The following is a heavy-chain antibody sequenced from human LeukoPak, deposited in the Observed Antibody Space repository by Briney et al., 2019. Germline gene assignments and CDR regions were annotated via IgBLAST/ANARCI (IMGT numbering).Heavy chain of an antibody. J-gene: IGHJ5*02. V-gene: IGHV2-5*04. CDR2: IYWNDDK. CDR1: GFSLTTSGMG. Sequence: ESGPTLVNPTQTLTLTCTFSGFSLTTSGMGVGWIRQPPGQALEWLALIYWNDDKRYSPSLKSRVTITKDTSKNQVVLTVTNMDPVDTATYYCVFDSPLSNRPCFDPWGQGILVTVSS. D-gene: IGHD1/OR15-1a*01. CDR3: VFDSPLSNRPCFDP.